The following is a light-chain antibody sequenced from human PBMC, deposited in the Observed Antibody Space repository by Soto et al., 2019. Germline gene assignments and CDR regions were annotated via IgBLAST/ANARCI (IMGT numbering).Light chain of an antibody. V-gene: IGKV1-33*01. CDR3: QQLNSFPIT. CDR2: DAS. CDR1: QDISNC. J-gene: IGKJ5*01. Sequence: DIQMTQSPSSLSASVGDRVTITCQASQDISNCLNWYQQKPGKAPKLLIYDASNLETGVPSRFSGSGSGTEFTLTITSLQPEDFATYYCQQLNSFPITFGQGTRLEIK.